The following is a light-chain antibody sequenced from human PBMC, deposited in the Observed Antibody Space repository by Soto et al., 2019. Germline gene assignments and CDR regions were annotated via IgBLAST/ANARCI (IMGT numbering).Light chain of an antibody. CDR1: QSVSSSY. Sequence: EIVLTQSPGTLSLSPGERATLSCRASQSVSSSYLAWYQQKPGQAPRLLIYGASSSATGIPDRFSGSGSGNDFTLTISRLEPEDVAVYYCQQYGSSFRTFGQGTKVEIK. CDR2: GAS. CDR3: QQYGSSFRT. J-gene: IGKJ1*01. V-gene: IGKV3-20*01.